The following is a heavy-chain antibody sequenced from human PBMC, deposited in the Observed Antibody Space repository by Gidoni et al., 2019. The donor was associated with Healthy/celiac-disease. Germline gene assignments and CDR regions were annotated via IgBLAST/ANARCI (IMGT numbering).Heavy chain of an antibody. Sequence: QVQLVESGGGVVQPGRSLRLSCAASGFTFSSYAMHWVRRAPGKGLEWVAVISYDGSNKYYADSVKGRFTISRDNSKNTLYLQMDSLRAEDTAVYYCASISAGGTDDFDIWGQGTMVTVSS. J-gene: IGHJ3*02. V-gene: IGHV3-30-3*01. D-gene: IGHD1-26*01. CDR1: GFTFSSYA. CDR2: ISYDGSNK. CDR3: ASISAGGTDDFDI.